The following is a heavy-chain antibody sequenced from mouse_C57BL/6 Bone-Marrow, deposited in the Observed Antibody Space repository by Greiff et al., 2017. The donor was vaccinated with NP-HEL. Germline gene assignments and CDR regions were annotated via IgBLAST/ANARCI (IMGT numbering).Heavy chain of an antibody. CDR2: ISDGGSYT. D-gene: IGHD2-4*01. CDR1: GFTFSSYA. J-gene: IGHJ3*01. V-gene: IGHV5-4*01. Sequence: EVQLQESGGGLVKPGGSLKLSCAASGFTFSSYAMSWVRQTPEKRLEWVATISDGGSYTYYPDNVKGRFTISRDNAKNNLYLQMSHLKSEDTAMYYCARDYDYVAYWGQGTLVTVSA. CDR3: ARDYDYVAY.